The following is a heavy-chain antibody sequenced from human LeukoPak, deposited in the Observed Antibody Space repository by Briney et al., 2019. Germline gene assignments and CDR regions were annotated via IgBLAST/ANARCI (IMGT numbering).Heavy chain of an antibody. CDR1: GFTLSNYN. CDR2: ISSSSSTI. CDR3: ARGTRPPDY. V-gene: IGHV3-48*02. D-gene: IGHD2-2*01. Sequence: GGSLRLSCATSGFTLSNYNINWVRQAPGKGLEWVSFISSSSSTIHYADSVKARFTISRDNAKNSLYLQMNSLRDEDTAVYYCARGTRPPDYWGQGTLVTVSS. J-gene: IGHJ4*02.